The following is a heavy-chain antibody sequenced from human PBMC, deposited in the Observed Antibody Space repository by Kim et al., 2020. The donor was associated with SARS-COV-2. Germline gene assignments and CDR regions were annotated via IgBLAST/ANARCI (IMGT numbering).Heavy chain of an antibody. CDR1: GYTFTGYY. J-gene: IGHJ4*02. CDR2: INPNSGGT. V-gene: IGHV1-2*02. CDR3: ARDRRRYSSGWSVDY. Sequence: ASVKVSCKASGYTFTGYYMHWVRQAPGQGLEWMGWINPNSGGTNYAQKFQGRVTMTRDTSISTAYMELSRLRSDDTAVYYCARDRRRYSSGWSVDYWGQGTLVTVSS. D-gene: IGHD6-19*01.